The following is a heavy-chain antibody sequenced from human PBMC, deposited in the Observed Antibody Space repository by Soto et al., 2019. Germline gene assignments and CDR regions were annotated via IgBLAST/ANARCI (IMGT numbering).Heavy chain of an antibody. D-gene: IGHD2-21*02. CDR2: IGTTGDT. J-gene: IGHJ6*02. Sequence: PGGSLRLSCAASGFAVSSDDMHWVRQGPGKGLEWVSAIGTTGDTYYAGSVKGRFTISKDNATNYLYLQINNLRAGDTAVYYCARSGSLYCGGACYTDGPDYYGMDVWGQGTTVTVSS. CDR3: ARSGSLYCGGACYTDGPDYYGMDV. V-gene: IGHV3-13*01. CDR1: GFAVSSDD.